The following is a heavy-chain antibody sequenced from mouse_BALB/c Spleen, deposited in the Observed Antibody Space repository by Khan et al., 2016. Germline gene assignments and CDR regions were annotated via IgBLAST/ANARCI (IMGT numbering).Heavy chain of an antibody. CDR3: VSELGFAY. CDR1: GFTFNTNA. CDR2: IRRKSNNYET. Sequence: EVQLVETGGGLVQPKGSLKLSCAASGFTFNTNAMNWVRQAPGQGMEWVARIRRKSNNYETYYADSVKDRFTISRDDSQSMLYLQMKNLKTEDAAMYYCVSELGFAYWGQGTLVTGSA. J-gene: IGHJ3*01. V-gene: IGHV10S3*01.